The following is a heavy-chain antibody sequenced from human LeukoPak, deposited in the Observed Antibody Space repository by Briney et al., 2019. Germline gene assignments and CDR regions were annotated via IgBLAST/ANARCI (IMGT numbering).Heavy chain of an antibody. J-gene: IGHJ3*02. D-gene: IGHD2-2*02. V-gene: IGHV4-39*07. CDR1: GGSISTSSYY. Sequence: PSETLSLTCTVSGGSISTSSYYWGWVRQPPGKGLEWIGNIFYSGSTYYSPSLKSRVTISVDTSKNQFSLKLSSVTAADTAVYYCARKRCHRRHNPYCSSTSCHKKCDAFDIWGQGTMVTVSS. CDR2: IFYSGST. CDR3: ARKRCHRRHNPYCSSTSCHKKCDAFDI.